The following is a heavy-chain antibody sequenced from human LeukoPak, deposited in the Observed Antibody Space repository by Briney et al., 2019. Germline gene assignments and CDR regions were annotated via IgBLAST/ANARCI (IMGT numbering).Heavy chain of an antibody. V-gene: IGHV3-21*04. CDR2: IGGSSSSL. J-gene: IGHJ4*02. Sequence: PGGSLRLSCVASGFTFSIYSMNWVRQAPGKGLEWVSSIGGSSSSLYYAESVKGRFTISRDNARNSLYLQMNSLRAEDTALYYCAKDRSAAVPYEGFDYWGQGTLVTVSS. CDR1: GFTFSIYS. D-gene: IGHD6-13*01. CDR3: AKDRSAAVPYEGFDY.